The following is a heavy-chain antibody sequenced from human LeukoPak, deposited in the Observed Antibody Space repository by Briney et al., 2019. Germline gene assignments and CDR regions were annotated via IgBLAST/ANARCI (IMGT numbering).Heavy chain of an antibody. Sequence: HSGGPLRLSCAASEFTFSSYWMSWVRQAPGKGLEWVANIKQDGGEKYYLDSVKGRFTVSRDNAKNSLYLQMNSLRAEDTAVYYCARVGARQILEYWGQGTLVTVSS. CDR2: IKQDGGEK. CDR3: ARVGARQILEY. V-gene: IGHV3-7*01. D-gene: IGHD4-17*01. J-gene: IGHJ4*02. CDR1: EFTFSSYW.